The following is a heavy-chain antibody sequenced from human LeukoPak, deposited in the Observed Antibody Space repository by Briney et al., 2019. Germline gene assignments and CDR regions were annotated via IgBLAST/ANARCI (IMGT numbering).Heavy chain of an antibody. Sequence: ASVKASCKASGYTFTSYYMHWVRQAPGHGLEWMGIINPSCGSTSYAQKFQGRVTMTRDTSTSTVYMELSSLRSEDTAVYYCAREQPGYCSSTSCHHFDYWGQGTLVTVSS. J-gene: IGHJ4*02. D-gene: IGHD2-2*03. CDR3: AREQPGYCSSTSCHHFDY. V-gene: IGHV1-46*01. CDR2: INPSCGST. CDR1: GYTFTSYY.